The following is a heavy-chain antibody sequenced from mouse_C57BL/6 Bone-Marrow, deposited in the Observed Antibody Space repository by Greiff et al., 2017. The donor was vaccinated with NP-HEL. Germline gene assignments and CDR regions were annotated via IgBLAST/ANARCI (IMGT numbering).Heavy chain of an antibody. D-gene: IGHD1-1*01. CDR3: APGDYYGSSSFAY. Sequence: VQGVESGAELAKPGASVKLSCQASGYTFTSYWMPWVKPRPGQGLEWIGYINPSSGYTKYNQKFKDKATLTADKSSSTAYMQLSSLTYEDSAVYYCAPGDYYGSSSFAYWGQGTLVTVSA. CDR1: GYTFTSYW. J-gene: IGHJ3*01. CDR2: INPSSGYT. V-gene: IGHV1-7*01.